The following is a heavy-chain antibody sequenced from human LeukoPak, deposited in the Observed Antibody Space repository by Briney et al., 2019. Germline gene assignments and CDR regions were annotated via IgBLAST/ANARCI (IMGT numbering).Heavy chain of an antibody. Sequence: GGSLRLSCAASGFTFSSYWMSWVRQAPGKGLEWVANIKQDGSEKYYVDSVKGRFTISRDNAKNSLYLQMNSLRAEDTAVYYCARVGTNYDILTGYFWGQGTLVTVSS. J-gene: IGHJ4*02. CDR2: IKQDGSEK. D-gene: IGHD3-9*01. CDR3: ARVGTNYDILTGYF. CDR1: GFTFSSYW. V-gene: IGHV3-7*01.